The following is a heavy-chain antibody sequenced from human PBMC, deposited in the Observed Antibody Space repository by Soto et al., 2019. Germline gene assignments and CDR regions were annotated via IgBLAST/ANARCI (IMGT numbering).Heavy chain of an antibody. CDR1: GGSISSYY. CDR2: IYYTGST. J-gene: IGHJ6*02. Sequence: SETLSLTCTVSGGSISSYYWSWIRQPPGKGLDWIGYIYYTGSTNYNPSLNSRVTISVDTSKNQFSLRLRSVTAADTAVYYCARGWNDGYYYYMDVWGQGTTVTVS. CDR3: ARGWNDGYYYYMDV. D-gene: IGHD1-1*01. V-gene: IGHV4-59*01.